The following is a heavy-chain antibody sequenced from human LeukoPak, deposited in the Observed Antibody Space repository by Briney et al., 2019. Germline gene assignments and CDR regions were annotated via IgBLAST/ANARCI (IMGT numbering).Heavy chain of an antibody. Sequence: HPGGSLRLSCAASGFTFSAYAMTWVRQAPGKGLEWVSDISGSDGSTYYAASVKGRFTISRDNSKNTVYLQMNSLKVEDTALYYCATGHSSGWHTAGYWGQGALVTVSS. J-gene: IGHJ4*02. D-gene: IGHD6-19*01. V-gene: IGHV3-23*01. CDR1: GFTFSAYA. CDR2: ISGSDGST. CDR3: ATGHSSGWHTAGY.